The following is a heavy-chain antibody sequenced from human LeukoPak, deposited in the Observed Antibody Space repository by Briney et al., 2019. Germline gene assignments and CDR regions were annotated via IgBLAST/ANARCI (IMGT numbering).Heavy chain of an antibody. CDR1: GGSISSHY. CDR2: IYYSGST. Sequence: SETLSLTCTVSGGSISSHYWSWIRQPPGKGLEWIGYIYYSGSTNYNPSLKSRVTISVDTSKNQSSLKLSSVTAADTAVYYCARVALYYYYYMDVWGKGTTVTVSS. CDR3: ARVALYYYYYMDV. V-gene: IGHV4-59*11. J-gene: IGHJ6*03.